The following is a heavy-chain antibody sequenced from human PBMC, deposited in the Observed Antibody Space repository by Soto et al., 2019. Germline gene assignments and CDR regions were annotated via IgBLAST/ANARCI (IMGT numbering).Heavy chain of an antibody. CDR3: ARENLEWFCRGGQRNYYYYYGTHV. CDR1: GYTFTSYG. CDR2: ISAYNGNT. D-gene: IGHD3-3*01. J-gene: IGHJ6*02. Sequence: ASVKVSCKASGYTFTSYGISWVRQAPGQGLEWMGWISAYNGNTNYAQKLQGRVTMTTDTSTSTAYMELRSLRSDDTAVYYCARENLEWFCRGGQRNYYYYYGTHVPGPGPTVTVSS. V-gene: IGHV1-18*01.